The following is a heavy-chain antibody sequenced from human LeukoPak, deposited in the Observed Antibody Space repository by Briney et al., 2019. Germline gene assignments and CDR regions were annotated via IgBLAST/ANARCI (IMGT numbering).Heavy chain of an antibody. CDR3: AREDDYYDSSGYYRY. V-gene: IGHV4-4*07. J-gene: IGHJ4*02. D-gene: IGHD3-22*01. Sequence: SETLSLTCTVSGGPISSYYWSWIRQPAGKGLEWIGRIYTSGSTNYNPSLKSRVTMSVDTSKNQFSLELSSVTAADTAVYYCAREDDYYDSSGYYRYWGQGTLVTVSS. CDR1: GGPISSYY. CDR2: IYTSGST.